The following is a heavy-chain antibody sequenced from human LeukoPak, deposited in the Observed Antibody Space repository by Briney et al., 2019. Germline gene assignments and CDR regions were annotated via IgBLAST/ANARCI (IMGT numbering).Heavy chain of an antibody. D-gene: IGHD2-2*02. Sequence: GGSLRLSCAASGFTFNTYGMNWVRQAPGKGLEWVSSISGSGGTTYSADSVKGRFTISRDNTKNTLYLQMNSLRADDTAVYYCAKASRRHCGSTVCYTLDYWGQGTLVTVSS. CDR1: GFTFNTYG. J-gene: IGHJ4*02. V-gene: IGHV3-23*01. CDR3: AKASRRHCGSTVCYTLDY. CDR2: ISGSGGTT.